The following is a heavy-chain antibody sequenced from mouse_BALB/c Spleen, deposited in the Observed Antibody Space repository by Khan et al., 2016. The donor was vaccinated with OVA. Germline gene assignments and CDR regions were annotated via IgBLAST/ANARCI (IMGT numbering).Heavy chain of an antibody. CDR3: ARLAYYYDSEGFAY. CDR1: GFTFSTYG. Sequence: EVELVESGGDLVKPGGSLKLSCAASGFTFSTYGMSWVRQTLDKRLEWVATVSSGGHYTYYPDTVKGRFTISRDNAKNTLYLQMSSLKSEDTAMFYCARLAYYYDSEGFAYWGQGTLVTVSA. CDR2: VSSGGHYT. J-gene: IGHJ3*01. D-gene: IGHD1-1*01. V-gene: IGHV5-6*01.